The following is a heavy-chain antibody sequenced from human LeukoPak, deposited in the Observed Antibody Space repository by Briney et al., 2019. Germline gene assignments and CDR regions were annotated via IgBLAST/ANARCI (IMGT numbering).Heavy chain of an antibody. V-gene: IGHV1-2*02. CDR3: ATGAQYGLWGVPYFYYMHV. CDR1: GYPFTGYY. Sequence: ASVKVSCKASGYPFTGYYVHWVRQAPGHGLEWMGWINPRNGDTHSAQKFQGRVSMTGATSITTAYMELSSLTSDDTAVYYCATGAQYGLWGVPYFYYMHVWGTGTTVTVSS. D-gene: IGHD3-10*01. CDR2: INPRNGDT. J-gene: IGHJ6*03.